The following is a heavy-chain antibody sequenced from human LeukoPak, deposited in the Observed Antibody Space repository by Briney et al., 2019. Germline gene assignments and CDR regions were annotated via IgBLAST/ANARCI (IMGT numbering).Heavy chain of an antibody. V-gene: IGHV1-8*01. J-gene: IGHJ5*02. CDR1: GYTFTSYD. Sequence: ASVKVSCKASGYTFTSYDINWVRQATGQGLEWMGWMNPNSGNTGYAQKFQGRVTMTRNTSISTAYMELSSLRSDDTAIYYCARGRPESPFDPWGQGTLVTVSS. D-gene: IGHD1-1*01. CDR2: MNPNSGNT. CDR3: ARGRPESPFDP.